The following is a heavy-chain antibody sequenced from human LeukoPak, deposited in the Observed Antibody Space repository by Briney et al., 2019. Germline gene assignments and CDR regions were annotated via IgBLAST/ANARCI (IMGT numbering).Heavy chain of an antibody. Sequence: SETLPLTCTVSGGSISSYYWSWIRQPPGKGLEWIGYIYYSGSTNYNPSLKSRVTISVDTSKNQFSLKLSSVTAADTAVYYCARFGSGWWYNDYWGQGTLVTVSS. D-gene: IGHD6-19*01. CDR1: GGSISSYY. CDR3: ARFGSGWWYNDY. CDR2: IYYSGST. V-gene: IGHV4-59*01. J-gene: IGHJ4*02.